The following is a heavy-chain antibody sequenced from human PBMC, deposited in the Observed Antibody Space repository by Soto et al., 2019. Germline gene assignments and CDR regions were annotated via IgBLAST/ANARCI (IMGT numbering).Heavy chain of an antibody. V-gene: IGHV4-30-4*01. D-gene: IGHD2-15*01. CDR3: ARGRYCLTGRCFPNWFDS. CDR1: GDSISTVDYF. J-gene: IGHJ5*01. Sequence: PSETLSLTCSVSGDSISTVDYFWAWIRQPPGQALEYIGYIYKSATTYYNPSFESRVAISLDTSKSQFSLNVPSVTAADTAVYFCARGRYCLTGRCFPNWFDSWGQGTLVTVSS. CDR2: IYKSATT.